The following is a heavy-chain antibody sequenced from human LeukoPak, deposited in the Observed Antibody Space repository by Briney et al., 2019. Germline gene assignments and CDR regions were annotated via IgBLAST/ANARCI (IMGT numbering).Heavy chain of an antibody. V-gene: IGHV4-59*08. CDR3: ARSNGIPFGH. CDR2: IYFSGST. D-gene: IGHD2-8*01. J-gene: IGHJ4*02. Sequence: SETLSLTCTVSGDSITSYYWSWVRQPPGKGLEWIGYIYFSGSTNYNPSLKSRVTISGDTSKNQFSLKLSSVTAADTGVYYCARSNGIPFGHWGQGTLVTVSS. CDR1: GDSITSYY.